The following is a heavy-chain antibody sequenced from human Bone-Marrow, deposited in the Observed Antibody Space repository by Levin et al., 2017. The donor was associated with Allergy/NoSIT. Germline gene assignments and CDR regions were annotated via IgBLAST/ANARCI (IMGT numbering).Heavy chain of an antibody. Sequence: SETLSLTCTVSGVSGSGNTYYWSWIRQPPGTGLEWLGYVHYSGSTAYNPSLKSRVTISLDTSKKQFSLKVNSVTAADTAVYYCAKGGKSDGWEWVGYWGQGVLVTVSS. CDR1: GVSGSGNTYY. J-gene: IGHJ4*02. V-gene: IGHV4-61*01. CDR3: AKGGKSDGWEWVGY. D-gene: IGHD3-3*01. CDR2: VHYSGST.